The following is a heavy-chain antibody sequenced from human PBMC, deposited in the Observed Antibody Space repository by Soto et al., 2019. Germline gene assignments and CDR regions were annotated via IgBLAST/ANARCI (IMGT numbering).Heavy chain of an antibody. CDR3: ARKQWLVPGYFDY. CDR1: GFTFSSYW. CDR2: IKQDGSEK. D-gene: IGHD6-19*01. J-gene: IGHJ4*02. Sequence: GGLSLACAASGFTFSSYWMSWVRQAPGKGLEWVANIKQDGSEKYYVDSVKGRFTISRDNAKNSLYLQMNSLRAEDTAVYYCARKQWLVPGYFDYWGQGTLVTVSS. V-gene: IGHV3-7*01.